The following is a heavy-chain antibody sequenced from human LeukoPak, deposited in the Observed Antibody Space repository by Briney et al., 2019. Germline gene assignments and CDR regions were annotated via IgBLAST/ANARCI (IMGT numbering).Heavy chain of an antibody. Sequence: ASVKVSCKASGYTFINYYMHWVRQAPGQGLEWMGLIHPNDGDTKYTQEFQDRVTMTRDTSTSTVYMELSSLRSEDTAVYYCATYTQSGAQGVSDYWGQGTLVTVSS. J-gene: IGHJ4*02. V-gene: IGHV1-46*01. CDR1: GYTFINYY. D-gene: IGHD3-10*01. CDR2: IHPNDGDT. CDR3: ATYTQSGAQGVSDY.